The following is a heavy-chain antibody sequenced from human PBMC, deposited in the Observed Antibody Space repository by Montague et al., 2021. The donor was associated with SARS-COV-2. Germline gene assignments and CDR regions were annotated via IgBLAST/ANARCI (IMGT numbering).Heavy chain of an antibody. Sequence: PAMVKSAQTLTLTCTFSGFSLSTSGMCVGWIRQPPGRALEWLARIDWDDYKYYSTSLKTRLTISKDTSKNQVVLTMTNMDPVDTATYYCALETPMVTFLAWGQGTLVTVSS. CDR2: IDWDDYK. V-gene: IGHV2-70*11. J-gene: IGHJ5*02. CDR1: GFSLSTSGMC. D-gene: IGHD5-18*01. CDR3: ALETPMVTFLA.